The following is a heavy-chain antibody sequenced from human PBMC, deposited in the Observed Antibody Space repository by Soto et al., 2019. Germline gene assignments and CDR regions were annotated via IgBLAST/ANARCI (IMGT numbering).Heavy chain of an antibody. CDR3: ARQYCTGTSCYPYFDY. J-gene: IGHJ4*02. CDR1: GYTFTSNY. CDR2: INPGIGST. V-gene: IGHV1-46*01. D-gene: IGHD2-2*01. Sequence: QVQLVQSGAEVKHSGASMKVSCKASGYTFTSNYLHWIRQAPGQGRGWMGTINPGIGSTTYAENFQGRVAMTRNTSTSTVHLELSSLRFEDTAVYYCARQYCTGTSCYPYFDYWGQGTLITVSS.